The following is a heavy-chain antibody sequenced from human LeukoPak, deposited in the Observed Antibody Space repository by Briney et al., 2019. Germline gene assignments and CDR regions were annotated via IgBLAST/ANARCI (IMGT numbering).Heavy chain of an antibody. Sequence: PGGFLRLSCAASGFTFSSYSMNWVRQAPGKGLEWVSSISSSSSYIYYADSVKGRFTISRDNAKNSLYLQMNSLRAEDTAVYYCARGHSSSWYAYWFDPWGQGTLVTVSS. CDR2: ISSSSSYI. V-gene: IGHV3-21*01. J-gene: IGHJ5*02. D-gene: IGHD6-13*01. CDR3: ARGHSSSWYAYWFDP. CDR1: GFTFSSYS.